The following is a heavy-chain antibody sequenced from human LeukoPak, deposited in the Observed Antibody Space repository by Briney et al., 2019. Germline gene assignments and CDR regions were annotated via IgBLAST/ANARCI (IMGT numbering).Heavy chain of an antibody. CDR1: GYSISSGYY. CDR3: ARGVTDSSGYYYSSDF. Sequence: SETLSLTCTVSGYSISSGYYWGWIRQPPGKGLEWIGSIYHSGSSYYNPSLKSRVTISVDTSKNQFSLKLSSVTAADTAVYFCARGVTDSSGYYYSSDFGGQGPLVTVSS. J-gene: IGHJ4*02. V-gene: IGHV4-38-2*02. D-gene: IGHD3-22*01. CDR2: IYHSGSS.